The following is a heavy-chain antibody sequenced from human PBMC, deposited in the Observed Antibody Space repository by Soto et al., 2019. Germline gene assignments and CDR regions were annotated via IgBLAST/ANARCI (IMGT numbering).Heavy chain of an antibody. Sequence: PGGSLRLSCAASGFTVSSTYVTWVRQAPGKGLAWVSAISGSGGSTYYADSVKGRFTISRDNSKNTLYLQMNSLGAEDTALYYCVREQLYYNDVFGRPLSGFDMWGPGTMVTVSS. J-gene: IGHJ3*02. CDR1: GFTVSSTY. V-gene: IGHV3-23*01. CDR3: VREQLYYNDVFGRPLSGFDM. CDR2: ISGSGGST. D-gene: IGHD2-8*01.